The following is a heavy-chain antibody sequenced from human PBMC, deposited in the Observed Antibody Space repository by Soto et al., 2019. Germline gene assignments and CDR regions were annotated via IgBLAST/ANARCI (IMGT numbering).Heavy chain of an antibody. CDR2: ISGSGGST. Sequence: GGSLRLSCAASGFTFSSYAMSWVRQAPGKGLEWVSAISGSGGSTYYADSVKGRFTISRDNSKNTLYLQMNSLRAEDTAVYYCAKNLSAMVRGVIMNTLGMDVWGQGTTVTVSS. D-gene: IGHD3-10*01. J-gene: IGHJ6*02. V-gene: IGHV3-23*01. CDR3: AKNLSAMVRGVIMNTLGMDV. CDR1: GFTFSSYA.